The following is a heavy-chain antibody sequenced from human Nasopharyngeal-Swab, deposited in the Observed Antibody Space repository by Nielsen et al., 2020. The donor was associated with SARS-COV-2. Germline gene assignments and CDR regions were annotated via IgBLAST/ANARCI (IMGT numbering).Heavy chain of an antibody. J-gene: IGHJ4*02. CDR3: ASPRGYYDSSGAFDY. V-gene: IGHV3-11*04. D-gene: IGHD3-22*01. CDR2: ISSSGSTI. Sequence: GGSLRLSCAASGFTFSDYYRSWIRQAPGKGLEWVSYISSSGSTIYYADSVKGRFTISRDNAKNSLYLQMNSLRAEDTAVYYCASPRGYYDSSGAFDYWGQGTLVTVSS. CDR1: GFTFSDYY.